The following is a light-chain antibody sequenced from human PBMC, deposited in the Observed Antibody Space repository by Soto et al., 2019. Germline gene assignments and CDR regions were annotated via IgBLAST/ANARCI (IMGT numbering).Light chain of an antibody. Sequence: EIVMTQSPATLSGSPGEGATLSCRASQSINRDLDWYQQTPGQAPRLLIYSTSTRATGIPARFSGSGSGTELTLSISSLQSEDFAIYYCQQYNKWTRAFGQGAKVDIK. CDR2: STS. V-gene: IGKV3-15*01. CDR3: QQYNKWTRA. J-gene: IGKJ1*01. CDR1: QSINRD.